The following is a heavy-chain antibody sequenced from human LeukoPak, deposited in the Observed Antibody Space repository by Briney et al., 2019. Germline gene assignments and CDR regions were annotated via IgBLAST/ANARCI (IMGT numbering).Heavy chain of an antibody. CDR1: GFTFSNAW. Sequence: KSGGSLRLSCAASGFTFSNAWMSWVRQAPGKGLEWVGRIKNKTDGGTTDYAAPVKGRFTISRDDSKNTLYLQMNSLKTEDTAVYYCARERSDTLVRGVPIFDYWGQGTLVTVSS. D-gene: IGHD3-10*01. V-gene: IGHV3-15*01. J-gene: IGHJ4*02. CDR3: ARERSDTLVRGVPIFDY. CDR2: IKNKTDGGTT.